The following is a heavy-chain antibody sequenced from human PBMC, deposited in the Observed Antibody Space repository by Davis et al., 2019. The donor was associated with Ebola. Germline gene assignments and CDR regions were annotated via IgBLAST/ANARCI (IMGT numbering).Heavy chain of an antibody. CDR3: ARDSTDYGDSQDY. V-gene: IGHV3-21*01. J-gene: IGHJ4*02. Sequence: PGGSLRLSCAASGFTFSSYSMNWVRQAPGKGLEWVSSISSSSSYIYYADSVKGRFTISRDNAKNSLYLQMNSLRAEDTAVYYCARDSTDYGDSQDYWGQGTLVTVSS. CDR2: ISSSSSYI. CDR1: GFTFSSYS. D-gene: IGHD4-17*01.